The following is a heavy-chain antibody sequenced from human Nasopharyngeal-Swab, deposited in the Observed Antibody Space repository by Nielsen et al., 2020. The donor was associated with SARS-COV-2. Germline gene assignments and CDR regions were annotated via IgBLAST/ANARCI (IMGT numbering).Heavy chain of an antibody. CDR2: ISGSGGST. D-gene: IGHD6-13*01. Sequence: GRSLRPSCAASGFTFSSYAMSWVRQAPGKGLEWVSSISGSGGSTYYADSVKGRFTISRHNSKNTLYLQMNSLRAEDTAVYYCIAAAGTGSFDYWGQGTLVTVSS. CDR1: GFTFSSYA. J-gene: IGHJ4*02. CDR3: IAAAGTGSFDY. V-gene: IGHV3-23*01.